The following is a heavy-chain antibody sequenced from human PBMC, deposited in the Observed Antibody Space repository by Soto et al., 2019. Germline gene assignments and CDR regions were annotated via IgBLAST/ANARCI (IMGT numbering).Heavy chain of an antibody. CDR1: GGTFRNLA. CDR3: ARGREFGDYYFDY. CDR2: IIPIFGTA. V-gene: IGHV1-69*13. D-gene: IGHD3-10*01. Sequence: ASVKVSCKASGGTFRNLAVNWARQAPGRGLEWVGTIIPIFGTANYARNFQGRVTITADESTSTAYMELSSLTSDDTAVYYCARGREFGDYYFDYWGQGTPVTVSS. J-gene: IGHJ4*02.